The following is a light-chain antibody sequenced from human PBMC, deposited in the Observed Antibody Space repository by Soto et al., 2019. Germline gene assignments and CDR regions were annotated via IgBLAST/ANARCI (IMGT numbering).Light chain of an antibody. CDR1: QSIINL. V-gene: IGKV1-5*03. Sequence: DIQMTQSPSTLSASLGDRVTITCRASQSIINLLAWYQQKPGRAPTLLIYKASTLESEVPSRFSGSGSGTDYSLTISSLQPGDSATCYCQQYHSYPLAFGQGTRLDMK. CDR2: KAS. J-gene: IGKJ5*01. CDR3: QQYHSYPLA.